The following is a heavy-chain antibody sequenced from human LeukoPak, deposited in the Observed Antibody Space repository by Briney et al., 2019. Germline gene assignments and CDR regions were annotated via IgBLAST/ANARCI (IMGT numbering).Heavy chain of an antibody. CDR2: ISYAVSNK. Sequence: GRSLRLSCAASGFTFSSYGMHWARQAPGKGLEWMGVISYAVSNKYYADSVKGRFTISRDNSKNTLYLQMNSLRAEDTAVYYCAKSPITMLVVVIFDYWGQGTLVTVSS. CDR3: AKSPITMLVVVIFDY. CDR1: GFTFSSYG. J-gene: IGHJ4*02. V-gene: IGHV3-30*18. D-gene: IGHD3-22*01.